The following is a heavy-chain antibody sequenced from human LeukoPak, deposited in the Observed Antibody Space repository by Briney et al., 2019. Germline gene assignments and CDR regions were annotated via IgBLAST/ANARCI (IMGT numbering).Heavy chain of an antibody. J-gene: IGHJ4*02. CDR1: GGSISSYY. CDR2: IYYSGST. V-gene: IGHV4-59*01. CDR3: ARDSDCSGGSCYFDY. D-gene: IGHD2-15*01. Sequence: SETLSLTCTVSGGSISSYYWSWIRLPPGKGLEWIGYIYYSGSTNYNPSLKSRVTISVDTSKNQFSLKLSSVTAADTAVYYCARDSDCSGGSCYFDYWGQGTLVTVSS.